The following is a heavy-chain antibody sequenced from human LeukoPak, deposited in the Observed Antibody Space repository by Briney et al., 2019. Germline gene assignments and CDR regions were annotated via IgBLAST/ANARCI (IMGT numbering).Heavy chain of an antibody. CDR2: ISYDGSNK. J-gene: IGHJ4*02. V-gene: IGHV3-30*18. CDR3: AKDWRGYYYGSGSSLVDY. D-gene: IGHD3-10*01. Sequence: GGSLRLSCAASGFTLSSYGMHWVRQAPGKGLEWVAVISYDGSNKYYADSVKGRFTISRDNSKNTLYLQMNSLRAEDTAVYYCAKDWRGYYYGSGSSLVDYWGQGTLVTVSS. CDR1: GFTLSSYG.